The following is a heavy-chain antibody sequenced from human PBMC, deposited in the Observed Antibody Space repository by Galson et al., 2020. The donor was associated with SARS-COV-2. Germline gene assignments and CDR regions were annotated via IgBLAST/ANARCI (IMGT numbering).Heavy chain of an antibody. CDR3: ARGRPNWGWLPLSY. D-gene: IGHD7-27*01. CDR2: INRSGST. Sequence: SQTLPLTCAVHGDSLRRYYWNWIRPPSEKGLVWTGDINRSGSTTYNQSLKNRVTVSVDTAKIQFSLKLSSVTAADTAVYYCARGRPNWGWLPLSYWGQGTLVTVSS. J-gene: IGHJ4*02. V-gene: IGHV4-34*01. CDR1: GDSLRRYY.